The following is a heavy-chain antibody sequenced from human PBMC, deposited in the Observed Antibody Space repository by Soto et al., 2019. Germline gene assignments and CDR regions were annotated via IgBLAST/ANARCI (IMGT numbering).Heavy chain of an antibody. CDR2: IIPIFGTA. CDR1: GGTFSSYA. D-gene: IGHD6-19*01. Sequence: SVKVSCKASGGTFSSYAISWVRQAPGQGLEWMGGIIPIFGTANYAQKFQGRVTITADESTSTLYLQMNSLRAEDTAVYYCAKVEGYSSGWYDDRRYFDYWGQGTLVTVSS. CDR3: AKVEGYSSGWYDDRRYFDY. V-gene: IGHV1-69*13. J-gene: IGHJ4*02.